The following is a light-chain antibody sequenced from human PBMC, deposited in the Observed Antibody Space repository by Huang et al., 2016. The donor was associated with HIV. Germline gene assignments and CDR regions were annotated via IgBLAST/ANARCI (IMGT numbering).Light chain of an antibody. Sequence: DIIMTQSPDSLAVSLGERATLNCRSSQCVYSSSTSKDYMAWFQQKPGQPPRFLLFWASTREAGVPDRFSGSGSGTHFTLTIANLEAEDAAIYYCQQYYSSPQTFGQGTRVEVK. V-gene: IGKV4-1*01. CDR2: WAS. CDR1: QCVYSSSTSKDY. J-gene: IGKJ1*01. CDR3: QQYYSSPQT.